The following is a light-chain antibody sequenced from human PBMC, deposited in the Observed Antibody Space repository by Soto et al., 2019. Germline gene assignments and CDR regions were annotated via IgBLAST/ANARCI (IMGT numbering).Light chain of an antibody. V-gene: IGKV1-39*01. CDR2: TAF. J-gene: IGKJ2*02. CDR1: QSISGY. CDR3: LKTYSTPGT. Sequence: DIQMTQSPSSLSASVGDRVTITCRASQSISGYLNSYQQKPGRAPNLLIYTAFSLQSGVPSRFSGSASGTDFTLTISSLQPEDFATYYCLKTYSTPGTFGQGTKLEIK.